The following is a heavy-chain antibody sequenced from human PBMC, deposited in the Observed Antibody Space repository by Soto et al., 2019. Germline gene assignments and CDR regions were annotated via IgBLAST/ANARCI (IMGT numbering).Heavy chain of an antibody. V-gene: IGHV3-23*01. CDR2: ISGSGGST. D-gene: IGHD2-8*01. Sequence: GGSLRLSCAASGFTFSSYAMSWVRQAPGKGLEWVSAISGSGGSTYYADSVKGRFTISRDNSKNTLYLQMNSLRAEDTAVYYCAKDHREYCTNGVCYGDYYYGMDVWGQGTTVTVSS. CDR1: GFTFSSYA. CDR3: AKDHREYCTNGVCYGDYYYGMDV. J-gene: IGHJ6*02.